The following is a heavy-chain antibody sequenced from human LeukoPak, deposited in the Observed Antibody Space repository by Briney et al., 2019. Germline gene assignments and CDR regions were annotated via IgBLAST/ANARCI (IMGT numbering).Heavy chain of an antibody. V-gene: IGHV3-7*01. J-gene: IGHJ4*02. CDR1: GFTFSSYW. CDR2: IKQDGSEK. Sequence: GGSLRLSCAAPGFTFSSYWMSWVRQAPGKGLEWVANIKQDGSEKYYVDSVKGRFTISRDSAKNSLYLQMNSLRAEDTAVYYCARVSRITMIVVAVDYWGQGTLVTVSS. CDR3: ARVSRITMIVVAVDY. D-gene: IGHD3-22*01.